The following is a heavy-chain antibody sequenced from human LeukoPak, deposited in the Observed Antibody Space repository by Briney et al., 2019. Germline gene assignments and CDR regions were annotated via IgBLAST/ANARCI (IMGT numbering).Heavy chain of an antibody. J-gene: IGHJ4*02. CDR2: IYYSGST. Sequence: SETLSLTCTVSGGSISSYYWSWIRRPPGKGLEWIGYIYYSGSTNYNPSLKSRVTISVDTSKNQFSLKLSSVTAADTAVYYCARGIRSRPFDYWGQGTLVTVSS. CDR3: ARGIRSRPFDY. V-gene: IGHV4-59*01. CDR1: GGSISSYY.